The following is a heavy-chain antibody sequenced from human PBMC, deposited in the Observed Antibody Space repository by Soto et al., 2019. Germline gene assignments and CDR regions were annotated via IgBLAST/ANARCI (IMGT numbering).Heavy chain of an antibody. V-gene: IGHV4-34*01. Sequence: SETLSLTCAVYGGSFSGYYWSWIRQPPGKGLEWIGEINHSGSTNYNPPLKSRVTISVDTSKNQFSLKLSSVTAADTAVYYCATYKEPGVAFDISGHGTMLTVSS. CDR1: GGSFSGYY. CDR2: INHSGST. CDR3: ATYKEPGVAFDI. D-gene: IGHD3-10*01. J-gene: IGHJ3*02.